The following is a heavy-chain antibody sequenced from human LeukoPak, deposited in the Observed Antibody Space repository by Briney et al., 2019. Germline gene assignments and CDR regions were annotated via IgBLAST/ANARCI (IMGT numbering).Heavy chain of an antibody. D-gene: IGHD3-22*01. CDR1: GFPFNDYY. Sequence: ASVKVSCKGSGFPFNDYYMHWVRQAPGQGLEWMGRINPISGDTNYAQKFQGRVTMTRDTSISTAYMELRSLRSDDTAVYHCAREGDSSADAFDIWGLGTMVTVSS. J-gene: IGHJ3*02. CDR2: INPISGDT. CDR3: AREGDSSADAFDI. V-gene: IGHV1-2*06.